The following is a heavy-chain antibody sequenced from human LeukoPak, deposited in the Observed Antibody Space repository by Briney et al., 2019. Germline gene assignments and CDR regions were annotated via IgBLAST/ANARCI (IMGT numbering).Heavy chain of an antibody. Sequence: SETLSLTCTVSGGSISSSSYYWGWIRQPPGKGLEWIGSIYYSGSTYYNPSLKSRVTISVDTSKNQFSLKLSSVTAADTAVYYCARAGSYYYDSSGYSQFDYWGQGTLVTVSS. V-gene: IGHV4-39*07. CDR2: IYYSGST. D-gene: IGHD3-22*01. CDR1: GGSISSSSYY. CDR3: ARAGSYYYDSSGYSQFDY. J-gene: IGHJ4*02.